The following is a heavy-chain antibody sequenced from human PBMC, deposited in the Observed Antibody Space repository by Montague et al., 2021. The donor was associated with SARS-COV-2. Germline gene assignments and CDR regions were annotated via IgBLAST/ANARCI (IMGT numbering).Heavy chain of an antibody. V-gene: IGHV4-31*03. Sequence: TLSLTCTVSSGSISSGGSINSGSYYWSWIRQHPGKGLEWIGYIYYSGSTSYNPSLKSRVTISVDTSKNQFSLKLSSVTAADTAVYYCARDLGHRYVAGWFDPWGQGTLVTVSS. J-gene: IGHJ5*02. CDR2: IYYSGST. D-gene: IGHD5-18*01. CDR3: ARDLGHRYVAGWFDP. CDR1: SGSISSGGSINSGSYY.